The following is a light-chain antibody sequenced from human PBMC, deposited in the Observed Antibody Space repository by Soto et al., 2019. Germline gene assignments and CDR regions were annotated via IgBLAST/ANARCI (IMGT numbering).Light chain of an antibody. CDR2: DVN. CDR1: GSDVGGYNY. CDR3: SSYTTTDTYV. Sequence: QSALTQPASVSGSPGQSITISCTGTGSDVGGYNYVSWFQQYPGKAPKLMIYDVNTRPSGVSNRFSGSKSGNTASLTISGLQAEDEADYYCSSYTTTDTYVFGTGTKFTVL. V-gene: IGLV2-14*01. J-gene: IGLJ1*01.